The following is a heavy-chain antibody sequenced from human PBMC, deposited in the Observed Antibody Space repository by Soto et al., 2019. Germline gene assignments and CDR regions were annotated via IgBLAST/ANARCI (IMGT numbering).Heavy chain of an antibody. Sequence: VKVSCKASGYTFTSYAMHWVRQAPGQRLEWMGWINAGNGNTKYSQKFQGRVTITRDTSASTAYMELSSLRSEDTAVYYCATTRHCSGGSCLNNAFDIWGQGTMVTV. CDR2: INAGNGNT. J-gene: IGHJ3*02. D-gene: IGHD2-15*01. CDR1: GYTFTSYA. V-gene: IGHV1-3*01. CDR3: ATTRHCSGGSCLNNAFDI.